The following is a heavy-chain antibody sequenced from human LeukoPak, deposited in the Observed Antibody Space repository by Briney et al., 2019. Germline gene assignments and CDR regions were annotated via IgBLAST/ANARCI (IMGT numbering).Heavy chain of an antibody. CDR3: ARDRLPGPR. CDR2: IYTTGST. V-gene: IGHV4-61*02. D-gene: IGHD2-21*01. CDR1: GGSITRGGYY. Sequence: PSETLSLTCTVSGGSITRGGYYWSWIRQPAGKGLEWIGRIYTTGSTNYNPSLKSRVTVSLDTPKNQFSLNLTSVTAADTAVYYCARDRLPGPRWGQGTLVTVSS. J-gene: IGHJ1*01.